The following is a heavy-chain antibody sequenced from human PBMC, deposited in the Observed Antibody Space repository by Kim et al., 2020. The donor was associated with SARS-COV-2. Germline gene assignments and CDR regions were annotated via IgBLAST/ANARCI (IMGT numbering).Heavy chain of an antibody. J-gene: IGHJ3*02. CDR3: RGHSYSAFDI. D-gene: IGHD3-10*01. CDR2: ISSDGNNK. V-gene: IGHV3-30*04. Sequence: GGSLRLSCAASRFTFSSYAMHWVRQAPGKGLEWVAVISSDGNNKYYAASVKGRFTISRDNSKNTLYLQMSSLRAEDMAVYYCRGHSYSAFDIWGQGTMVTVSS. CDR1: RFTFSSYA.